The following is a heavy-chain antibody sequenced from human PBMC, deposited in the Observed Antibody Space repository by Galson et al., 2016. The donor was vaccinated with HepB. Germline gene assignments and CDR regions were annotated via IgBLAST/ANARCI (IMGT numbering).Heavy chain of an antibody. J-gene: IGHJ4*02. V-gene: IGHV3-48*02. CDR1: GFTFSSYW. Sequence: SLRLSCAASGFTFSSYWMVWVRQAPGEGLVWVSYISSSSSTIYYADSVKGRFTISRDNAKNSLYLQMNSLRDEDTAVYYCARRGIYCSSTCCYADYWGQGTLVTVSS. CDR2: ISSSSSTI. D-gene: IGHD2-2*01. CDR3: ARRGIYCSSTCCYADY.